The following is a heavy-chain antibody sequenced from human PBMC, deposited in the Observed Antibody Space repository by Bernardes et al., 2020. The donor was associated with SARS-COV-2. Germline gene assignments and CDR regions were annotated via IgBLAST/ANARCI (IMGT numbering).Heavy chain of an antibody. CDR3: ARTSAHYYDSSGYYPDAFDI. CDR2: ISSSSSYR. V-gene: IGHV3-21*01. CDR1: GFTFSSYS. D-gene: IGHD3-22*01. J-gene: IGHJ3*02. Sequence: GGSLRLSCAASGFTFSSYSMNWVRQAPGKGLEWVSSISSSSSYRYYADSVKGRFTISRDNAKNSLYLQMNSLRAEDTAVYYCARTSAHYYDSSGYYPDAFDIWGQGTMVTVSS.